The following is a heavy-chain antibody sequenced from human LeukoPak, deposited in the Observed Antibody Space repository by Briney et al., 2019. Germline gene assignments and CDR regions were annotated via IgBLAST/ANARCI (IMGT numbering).Heavy chain of an antibody. D-gene: IGHD6-19*01. CDR3: ARDSPSGGFDS. CDR1: GFTFSNYW. Sequence: GGSLRLSCAASGFTFSNYWMSWVRQAPGKGLEWVAVISYDGSNKYYADSVKGRFTISRDNSKNTLYLQMNSLRAEDTAVYYCARDSPSGGFDSWGQGTLVTVSS. J-gene: IGHJ4*02. CDR2: ISYDGSNK. V-gene: IGHV3-30*03.